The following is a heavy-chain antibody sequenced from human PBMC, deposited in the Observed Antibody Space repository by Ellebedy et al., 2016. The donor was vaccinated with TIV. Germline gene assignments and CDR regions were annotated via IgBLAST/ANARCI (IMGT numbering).Heavy chain of an antibody. CDR2: IIPILGIA. D-gene: IGHD2-2*01. J-gene: IGHJ4*02. CDR3: ARDLGAFVVVPAASDY. V-gene: IGHV1-69*04. Sequence: AASVQVSCKASGGTFSSYAISWVRQAPGQGLEWMGRIIPILGIANYAQKFQGRVTITEDKSTSTAYMELRSLRSDDTAVYYCARDLGAFVVVPAASDYWGQGTLVTVSS. CDR1: GGTFSSYA.